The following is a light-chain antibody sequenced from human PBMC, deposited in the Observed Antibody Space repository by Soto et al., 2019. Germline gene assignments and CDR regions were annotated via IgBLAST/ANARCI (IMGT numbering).Light chain of an antibody. J-gene: IGKJ1*01. CDR3: QHYVGSLTWT. Sequence: EIVLTQSPVTLSLSPGERATLSCRASQSVKTFLVWYQQKPGQAPRLLIYGASSRASGIPDRFSGSGSGTDFTLTISRLEPEDFAVYYCQHYVGSLTWTFGQGTKVEIK. CDR2: GAS. V-gene: IGKV3-20*01. CDR1: QSVKTF.